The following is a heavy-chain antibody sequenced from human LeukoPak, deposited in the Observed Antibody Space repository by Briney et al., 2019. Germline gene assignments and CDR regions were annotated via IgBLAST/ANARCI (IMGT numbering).Heavy chain of an antibody. CDR2: IYYSGST. D-gene: IGHD5-12*01. J-gene: IGHJ4*02. CDR1: GGSIGSYY. CDR3: ARDQGSYDRRLDY. V-gene: IGHV4-59*01. Sequence: SGTLSLTCSVSGGSIGSYYWSWIRQPPGKGLEWIGSIYYSGSTNYNPSLKSRVTISVDTSKNQFSLNLTSVTAADTAVYYCARDQGSYDRRLDYWGQGTLVTVSS.